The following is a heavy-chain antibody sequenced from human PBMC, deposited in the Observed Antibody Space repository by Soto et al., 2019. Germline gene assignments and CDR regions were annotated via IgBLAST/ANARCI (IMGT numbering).Heavy chain of an antibody. CDR2: ISSSSSYI. J-gene: IGHJ4*02. CDR3: ARDRPPHCSGGSCYSPPFLIDY. Sequence: RGSLRLSCAASGFTFSSYSMNWVRQAPGKGLEWVSSISSSSSYIYYADSVKGRFTISRDNAKNSLYLQMNSLRAEDTAVYYCARDRPPHCSGGSCYSPPFLIDYWGQGTLVTVSS. CDR1: GFTFSSYS. D-gene: IGHD2-15*01. V-gene: IGHV3-21*01.